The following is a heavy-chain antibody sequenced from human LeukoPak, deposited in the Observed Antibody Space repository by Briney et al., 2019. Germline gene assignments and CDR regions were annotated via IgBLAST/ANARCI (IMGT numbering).Heavy chain of an antibody. J-gene: IGHJ5*02. V-gene: IGHV4-34*01. D-gene: IGHD3-10*01. CDR2: DDYSGAT. Sequence: SETLSLTCAVYGGSFSGYYWSWIRQPPGKGLEWIGSDDYSGATYYDPSLKSRVTISVDTSKNQMSLKLYSVTAADSAVYYCASEIRTYYYGSGSHPETNWFDTWGQGTLVTVSS. CDR3: ASEIRTYYYGSGSHPETNWFDT. CDR1: GGSFSGYY.